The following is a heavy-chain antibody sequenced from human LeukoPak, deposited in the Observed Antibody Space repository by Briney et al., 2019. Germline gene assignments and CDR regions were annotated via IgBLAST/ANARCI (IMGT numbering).Heavy chain of an antibody. D-gene: IGHD2-2*01. CDR2: IYYSGST. V-gene: IGHV4-31*03. CDR3: ARVATRGHCSSTSCYGNYGMDV. Sequence: PSETLSLTCTVSGGSISSGGYYWSWIRQHPGKGLEWIGYIYYSGSTYYNPSLKSRVTMSVDTSKNQLSLKLSSVTAADTAVYYCARVATRGHCSSTSCYGNYGMDVWGKGTTVTVSS. J-gene: IGHJ6*04. CDR1: GGSISSGGYY.